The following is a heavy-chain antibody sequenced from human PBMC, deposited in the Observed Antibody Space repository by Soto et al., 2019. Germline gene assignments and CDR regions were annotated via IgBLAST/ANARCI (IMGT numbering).Heavy chain of an antibody. D-gene: IGHD6-6*01. Sequence: PSETLSLTCTFYCGSFSGYYLSWIRQPPGKGLEWIGEINHSGSTNYNPSLKSRVTISVDTSKNQFSLKLSSVTAADTAVYYCARVLVRALRNWFEPWGQGTLVTVSS. CDR2: INHSGST. CDR1: CGSFSGYY. V-gene: IGHV4-34*01. CDR3: ARVLVRALRNWFEP. J-gene: IGHJ5*02.